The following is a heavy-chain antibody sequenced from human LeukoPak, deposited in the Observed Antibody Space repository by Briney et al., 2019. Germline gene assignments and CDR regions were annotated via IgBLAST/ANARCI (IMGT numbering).Heavy chain of an antibody. D-gene: IGHD6-6*01. J-gene: IGHJ5*02. Sequence: GRSLRLSCEGSGFSFNHYAMHWVRQAPGKGLEWVAVRSYDGCKIDYAESVKGRFTISRDNSENTMHLFMESLKIEDTAVYYCARDRYGAYSRSSSWFDPSGQGTLVTVSP. CDR1: GFSFNHYA. V-gene: IGHV3-30*04. CDR3: ARDRYGAYSRSSSWFDP. CDR2: RSYDGCKI.